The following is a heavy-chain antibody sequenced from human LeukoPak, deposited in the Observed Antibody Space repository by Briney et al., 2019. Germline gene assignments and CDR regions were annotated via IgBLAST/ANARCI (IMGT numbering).Heavy chain of an antibody. J-gene: IGHJ5*02. V-gene: IGHV4-39*07. CDR3: ARYNSGYDYDWFDP. CDR2: IYYSGST. CDR1: GGSISSSSYY. D-gene: IGHD5-12*01. Sequence: SETLSLTCTVSGGSISSSSYYWGWIRQPPGKGLEWIGSIYYSGSTYYNPSLKSRVTISVDTSKNQFSLKLSSVTAADTAVYYCARYNSGYDYDWFDPWGQGTLVTVSS.